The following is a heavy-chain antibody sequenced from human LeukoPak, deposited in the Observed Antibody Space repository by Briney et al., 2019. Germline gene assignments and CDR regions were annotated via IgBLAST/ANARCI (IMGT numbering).Heavy chain of an antibody. D-gene: IGHD3-22*01. CDR3: ARDYADITMIVVVTDLGAFDI. Sequence: GGSLRLSCAASGFTFSSYSMNWVRQAPGKGLEWVSSISSSSSYIYYADSVKGRFTISRDNAKNSLYLQMNSLRAEDTAVYYCARDYADITMIVVVTDLGAFDIWGQGTMVTVSS. CDR2: ISSSSSYI. CDR1: GFTFSSYS. V-gene: IGHV3-21*01. J-gene: IGHJ3*02.